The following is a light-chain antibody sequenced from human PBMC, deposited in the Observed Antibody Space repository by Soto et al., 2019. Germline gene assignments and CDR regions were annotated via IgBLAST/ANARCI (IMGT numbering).Light chain of an antibody. CDR3: QQYSTSPRT. CDR2: STS. V-gene: IGKV3-20*01. J-gene: IGKJ1*01. CDR1: QHVDSNY. Sequence: EIVLTQSPGALSLSPGETATLSCRASQHVDSNYVAWYKQTPGQPPRLLIRSTSFRATGVPDRFSGSGSGTDFTLTIDRLAPEDSAVYYCQQYSTSPRTFGQGTKVEVK.